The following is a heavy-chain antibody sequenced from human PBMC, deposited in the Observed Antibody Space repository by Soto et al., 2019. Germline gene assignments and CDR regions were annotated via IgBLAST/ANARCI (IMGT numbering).Heavy chain of an antibody. V-gene: IGHV4-4*07. J-gene: IGHJ4*02. D-gene: IGHD5-12*01. Sequence: PSETLSLTCTVSGGSITDYSWVWIRQPAGKGLEWIGRIFSSGSTNYNPSLKGRITMSLDTSKNQFSLKLNSATATDTAVYFCARDRRDGYKRYFEFWGQGNQVTVSS. CDR1: GGSITDYS. CDR3: ARDRRDGYKRYFEF. CDR2: IFSSGST.